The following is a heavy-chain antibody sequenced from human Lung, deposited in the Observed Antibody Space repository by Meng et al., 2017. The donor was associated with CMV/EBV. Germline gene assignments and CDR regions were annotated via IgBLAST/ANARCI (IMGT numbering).Heavy chain of an antibody. D-gene: IGHD3-22*01. CDR1: GSTLNTYT. Sequence: SVKVSCKASGSTLNTYTISWVRQAPGQGLEWMGRFIPILGMANYVLKFQGRVTITADKSTSTAYMELSSLRSDDTAVYYCARSDRVADSYGMNAWGQGTTVXVSS. J-gene: IGHJ6*02. CDR2: FIPILGMA. CDR3: ARSDRVADSYGMNA. V-gene: IGHV1-69*02.